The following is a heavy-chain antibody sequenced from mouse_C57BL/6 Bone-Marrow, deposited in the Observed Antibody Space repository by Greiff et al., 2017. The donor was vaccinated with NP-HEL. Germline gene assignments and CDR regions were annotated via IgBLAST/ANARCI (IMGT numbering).Heavy chain of an antibody. V-gene: IGHV1-52*01. CDR2: IDPSDSET. Sequence: VQLQQSGAELVRPGSSVKLSCKASGYTFTSYWMHWVKQRPIQGLEWIGNIDPSDSETHYNQKFKDKATLTVDKSSSTAYMQLSSLTSEDSAVYYCARIYYGYPAWFAYWGQGTLVTVSA. CDR3: ARIYYGYPAWFAY. CDR1: GYTFTSYW. J-gene: IGHJ3*01. D-gene: IGHD2-2*01.